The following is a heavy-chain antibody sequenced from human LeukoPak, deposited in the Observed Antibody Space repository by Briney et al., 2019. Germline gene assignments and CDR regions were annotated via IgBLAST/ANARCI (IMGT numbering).Heavy chain of an antibody. CDR2: IYYSGST. D-gene: IGHD3-9*01. CDR3: ARDTGYYPRWYFDL. Sequence: SETLSLTCTVSGGSISSYYWSWIRQPPGKGLEWIGYIYYSGSTNYNPSLKSRVTISVDTSKNQFSLKLSSVTAADTAVYYCARDTGYYPRWYFDLWGRGTLVTVSS. J-gene: IGHJ2*01. V-gene: IGHV4-59*01. CDR1: GGSISSYY.